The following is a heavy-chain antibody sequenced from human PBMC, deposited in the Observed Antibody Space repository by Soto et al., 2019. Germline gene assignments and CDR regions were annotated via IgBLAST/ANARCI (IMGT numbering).Heavy chain of an antibody. Sequence: GGALRLSCAASGFTFSSYWMHWVRQAPGKGLVWVSRINSDGSSTSYADSVKGRFTISRDNAKNTLYLQMNSLRAEDTAVYYCASLIVVVPAAMEDAFDSRGQGPMLTVS. D-gene: IGHD2-2*01. CDR3: ASLIVVVPAAMEDAFDS. CDR1: GFTFSSYW. CDR2: INSDGSST. V-gene: IGHV3-74*01. J-gene: IGHJ3*02.